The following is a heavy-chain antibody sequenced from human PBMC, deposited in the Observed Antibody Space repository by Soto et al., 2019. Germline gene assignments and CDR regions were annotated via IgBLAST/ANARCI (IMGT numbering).Heavy chain of an antibody. V-gene: IGHV1-18*01. CDR3: ARLNVYIGSYRGWLDP. J-gene: IGHJ5*02. CDR2: VSGYNGNT. Sequence: QVQLVQSGAEVKKPGASVKVSCKASGYTFNSYGISWVRQAPGQGLEWMGWVSGYNGNTNYAQKLQGRVTMATDTSTSTAYMELRSLRSDDTAVYYCARLNVYIGSYRGWLDPWGQGTLVTVSS. CDR1: GYTFNSYG. D-gene: IGHD1-26*01.